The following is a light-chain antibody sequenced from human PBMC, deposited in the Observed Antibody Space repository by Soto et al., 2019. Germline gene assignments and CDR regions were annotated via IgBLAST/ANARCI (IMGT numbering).Light chain of an antibody. V-gene: IGKV1-39*01. Sequence: DIPMTQSPSSLSASVGDRVTITCRASESIANYLNWYQQKPGKAPNLLIYAASTLQTGVPSRFSGSGSGTDFTLTISSLQTEDFATCFCQQSYISPYTFGQGTKLDI. J-gene: IGKJ2*01. CDR3: QQSYISPYT. CDR1: ESIANY. CDR2: AAS.